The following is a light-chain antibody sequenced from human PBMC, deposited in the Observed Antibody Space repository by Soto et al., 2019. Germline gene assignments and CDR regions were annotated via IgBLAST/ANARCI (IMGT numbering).Light chain of an antibody. CDR1: QSLRSNY. J-gene: IGKJ1*01. CDR2: AAS. CDR3: EQYSSTLFT. Sequence: EIVLTQSPGTLTLSPGERATLSCRASQSLRSNYLAWYQQRPGQAPRLLIFAASSRATGIPDRFSGSGSGTDVTVSISRVEPEDFAVYYCEQYSSTLFTFGQGTKVDIK. V-gene: IGKV3-20*01.